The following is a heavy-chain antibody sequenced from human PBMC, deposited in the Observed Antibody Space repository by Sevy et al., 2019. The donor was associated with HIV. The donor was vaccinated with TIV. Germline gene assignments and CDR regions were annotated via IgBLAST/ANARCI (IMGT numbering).Heavy chain of an antibody. V-gene: IGHV3-7*01. CDR2: INQDGSVK. CDR3: VRAIAAAGSL. J-gene: IGHJ4*02. Sequence: GGSLRLSCAASGFNLNSYWMSWVRQAPGKGLEWVANINQDGSVKYYVDSVKGRFTISRDNARNSLYLRMSSLRAEDTALHYCVRAIAAAGSLWGQGTLVTVSS. D-gene: IGHD6-13*01. CDR1: GFNLNSYW.